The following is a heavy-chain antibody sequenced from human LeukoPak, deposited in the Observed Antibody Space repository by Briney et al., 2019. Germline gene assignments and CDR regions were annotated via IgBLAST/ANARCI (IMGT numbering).Heavy chain of an antibody. J-gene: IGHJ4*02. CDR3: AKAYYYGSGSYPLPFDY. CDR2: ISGSGGST. D-gene: IGHD3-10*01. CDR1: GFTFSSYG. V-gene: IGHV3-23*01. Sequence: PGGSLRLSCAASGFTFSSYGMHWVRQAPGKGLEWVSAISGSGGSTYYAESVKGRCTISRDNSKNTLYLQMNSLRAEDTALYYCAKAYYYGSGSYPLPFDYWGQGTLVTVSS.